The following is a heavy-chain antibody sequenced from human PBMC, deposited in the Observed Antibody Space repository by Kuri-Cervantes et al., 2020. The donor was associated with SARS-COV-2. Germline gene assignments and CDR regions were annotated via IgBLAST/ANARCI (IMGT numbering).Heavy chain of an antibody. CDR2: IIPIFGTA. CDR1: GGTFSSYA. J-gene: IGHJ6*02. V-gene: IGHV1-69*13. CDR3: ARDVGFGYSYGHSYGMDV. D-gene: IGHD5-18*01. Sequence: SVKVSCKASGGTFSSYAISWVRQAPGQGLEWMGGIIPIFGTANYAQKFQGRVTINADESTSTAYMELSSLRSEDTAVYYCARDVGFGYSYGHSYGMDVWGQGTTVTVSS.